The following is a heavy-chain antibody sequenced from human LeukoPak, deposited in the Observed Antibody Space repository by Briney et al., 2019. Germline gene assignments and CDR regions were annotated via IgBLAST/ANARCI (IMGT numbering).Heavy chain of an antibody. J-gene: IGHJ4*02. CDR3: AKSHGGSGSYFLPPFDY. V-gene: IGHV3-23*01. Sequence: GGSLRLSCAASGFTFSSYAMSWVRQAPGKGLEWVSAISGGGGSTYYADSVKGRFTISRDNSKNTLYLQMNSLRAEDTAVYYCAKSHGGSGSYFLPPFDYWGQGTLVTVSS. CDR1: GFTFSSYA. CDR2: ISGGGGST. D-gene: IGHD1-26*01.